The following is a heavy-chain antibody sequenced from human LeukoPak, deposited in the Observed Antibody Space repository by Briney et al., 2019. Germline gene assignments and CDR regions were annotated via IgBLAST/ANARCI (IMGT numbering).Heavy chain of an antibody. CDR3: AKERYCSGGSCKPRGIFWFDP. J-gene: IGHJ5*02. D-gene: IGHD2-15*01. CDR1: GFTLSSYG. Sequence: GGSLRLSCAASGFTLSSYGMHWVRQAPGKGLEWVAVISYDGSNKYYEDSVKGRFTISRDNSKNTLYLQMNSLRAEDTAVYYCAKERYCSGGSCKPRGIFWFDPWGQGTLVTVSS. CDR2: ISYDGSNK. V-gene: IGHV3-30*18.